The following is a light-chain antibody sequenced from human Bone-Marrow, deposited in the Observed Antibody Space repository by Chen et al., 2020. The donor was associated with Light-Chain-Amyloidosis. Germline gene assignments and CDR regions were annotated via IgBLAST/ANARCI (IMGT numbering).Light chain of an antibody. CDR3: QVWDRSSDRPV. J-gene: IGLJ3*02. CDR1: NIGSTS. Sequence: SYVLSQPSAVSVAPGQTATIAGGGSNIGSTSVHWYQQTPGQAPLLVVYDDSDRPSGLPERLSGANAGNTANLTISRVEAGDEADYYCQVWDRSSDRPVFGGGTKLTVL. V-gene: IGLV3-21*02. CDR2: DDS.